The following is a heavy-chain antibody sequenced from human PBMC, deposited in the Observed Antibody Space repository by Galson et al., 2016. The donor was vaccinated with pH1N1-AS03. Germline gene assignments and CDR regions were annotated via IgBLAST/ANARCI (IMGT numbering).Heavy chain of an antibody. Sequence: SLRLSCAASGFTFTTYWMHWVRQAPGGGLVWVASINNEGTSTRGTDSVKGRFFISRDNAKNTVYLQMNSLRAEDTAVYYCARQDSSGYFHGLDVWGRGTRVTVSS. J-gene: IGHJ3*01. CDR2: INNEGTST. CDR1: GFTFTTYW. D-gene: IGHD3-22*01. V-gene: IGHV3-74*01. CDR3: ARQDSSGYFHGLDV.